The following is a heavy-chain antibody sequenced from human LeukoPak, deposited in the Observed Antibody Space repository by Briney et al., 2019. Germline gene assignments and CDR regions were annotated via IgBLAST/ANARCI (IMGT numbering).Heavy chain of an antibody. J-gene: IGHJ4*02. CDR2: IYPGDSDT. CDR1: GYSFTSYW. CDR3: ARTYYYGSGSDYNLYYFDY. D-gene: IGHD3-10*01. V-gene: IGHV5-51*01. Sequence: GESLEISCKGSGYSFTSYWIGWVRQMPGKGLGWMGIIYPGDSDTRYSPSFQGQVTISADKSISTAYLQWSSLKASDTAMYYCARTYYYGSGSDYNLYYFDYWGQGTLVTVSS.